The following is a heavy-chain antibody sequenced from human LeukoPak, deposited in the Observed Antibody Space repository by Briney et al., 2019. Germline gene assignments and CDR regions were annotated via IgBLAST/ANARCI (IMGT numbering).Heavy chain of an antibody. J-gene: IGHJ4*02. CDR2: IYSGGST. CDR1: GFTVSSNY. D-gene: IGHD1-26*01. Sequence: GGSLRLSCAASGFTVSSNYMSWVRQAPGKGLEWVSVIYSGGSTYYADSVKGRFTISRDNSKNTLYLQMNSLRAEDTAVYYCARGGGDSRSYIPFDYWGQGTLVTVSS. V-gene: IGHV3-53*01. CDR3: ARGGGDSRSYIPFDY.